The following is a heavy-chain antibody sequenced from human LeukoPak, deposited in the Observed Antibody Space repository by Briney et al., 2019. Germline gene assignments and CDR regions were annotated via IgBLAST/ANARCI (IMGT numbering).Heavy chain of an antibody. CDR1: GGSISSSSYH. V-gene: IGHV4-61*01. Sequence: PSETLSLTCTVSGGSISSSSYHWGWIRQPPGKGLEWIGYIYYSGSTNYNPCLKSRVTISVDTSKNQFSLKLSSVTAADTAVYYCARDLGPTSYYYYYGMDVWGQGTTVTVSS. CDR2: IYYSGST. CDR3: ARDLGPTSYYYYYGMDV. J-gene: IGHJ6*02.